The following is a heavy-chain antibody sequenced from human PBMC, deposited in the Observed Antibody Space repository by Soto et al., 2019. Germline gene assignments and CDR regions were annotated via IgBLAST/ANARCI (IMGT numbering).Heavy chain of an antibody. J-gene: IGHJ4*02. V-gene: IGHV3-23*01. CDR1: GFTFSNYA. CDR2: VSGSGGST. D-gene: IGHD3-22*01. Sequence: GGSLRLSCAASGFTFSNYAMSWVRQAPGKGLEWVSAVSGSGGSTFYADSVKGRFTISRDNSKNTLYLQMNSLRAEDTAVYYCAKGASYYYDSSGYYGFWGQGTLVTVSS. CDR3: AKGASYYYDSSGYYGF.